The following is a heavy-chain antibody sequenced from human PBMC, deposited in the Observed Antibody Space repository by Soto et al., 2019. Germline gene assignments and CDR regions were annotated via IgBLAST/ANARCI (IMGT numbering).Heavy chain of an antibody. V-gene: IGHV1-69*13. J-gene: IGHJ4*02. D-gene: IGHD6-13*01. Sequence: ASVKVSCKASGGTFSSYAISWVRQAPGQGLEWMGGIIPIFGTANYAQKFQGRVTITADESTSTAYMELSSLRSEDTAVYYCARGDTGYSSSWYLYYFDYWGQGTLVTVSS. CDR2: IIPIFGTA. CDR3: ARGDTGYSSSWYLYYFDY. CDR1: GGTFSSYA.